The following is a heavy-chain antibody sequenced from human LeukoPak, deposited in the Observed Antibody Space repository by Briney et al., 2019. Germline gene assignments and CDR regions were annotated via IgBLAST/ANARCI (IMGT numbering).Heavy chain of an antibody. D-gene: IGHD2-2*01. J-gene: IGHJ4*02. CDR3: ANLGVPAASGFH. CDR1: GYTFTSYA. V-gene: IGHV1-3*01. Sequence: GASVKVSCKASGYTFTSYAMHWVRQAPGQRLEWMGWINAGNGNTKYSQKFQGRVTITRDTSASTAYMELSRLRSDDTAVYYCANLGVPAASGFHWGQGTLVTVSS. CDR2: INAGNGNT.